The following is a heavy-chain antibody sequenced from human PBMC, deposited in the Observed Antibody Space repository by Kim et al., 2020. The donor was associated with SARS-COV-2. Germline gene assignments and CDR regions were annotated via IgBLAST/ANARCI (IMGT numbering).Heavy chain of an antibody. Sequence: SVKVSCKASGYTFSSYAIRWVRQAPGQGLEWMGMIIPILGITNYAQKFQGRVTMTTDKSTSTAYMELSSLRSEDTAVYYCAREALAAGTSYCSYMDAWG. CDR3: AREALAAGTSYCSYMDA. CDR1: GYTFSSYA. D-gene: IGHD6-13*01. CDR2: IIPILGIT. J-gene: IGHJ6*03. V-gene: IGHV1-69*04.